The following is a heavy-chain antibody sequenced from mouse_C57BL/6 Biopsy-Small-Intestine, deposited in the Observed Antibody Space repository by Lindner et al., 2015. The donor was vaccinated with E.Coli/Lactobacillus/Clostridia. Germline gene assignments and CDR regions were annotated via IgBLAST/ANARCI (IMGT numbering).Heavy chain of an antibody. CDR2: IIPYSGKR. J-gene: IGHJ4*01. CDR3: ATGEWELLRY. D-gene: IGHD4-1*01. Sequence: SVKVSCKASGYTFNSYPISWVRQAPGQGLEWMGWIIPYSGKRDYAQKFQGRVTMTIDTSTNTAYMELRSLKSDDTAVYYCATGEWELLRYWGQGTLVAVSS. V-gene: IGHV1-20*01. CDR1: GYTFNSYP.